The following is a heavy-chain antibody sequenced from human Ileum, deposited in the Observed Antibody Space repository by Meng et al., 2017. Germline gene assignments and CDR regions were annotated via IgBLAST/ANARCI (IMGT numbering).Heavy chain of an antibody. D-gene: IGHD4-23*01. CDR3: ARIDYGGNGIEKYYFDY. CDR1: GGSISSTYW. CDR2: IHHSGST. Sequence: QVQLEESGPGLGEPSGTLSLTCAVSGGSISSTYWWTWVRQSAGKGLEWIGEIHHSGSTNYNPSLKSRVTISVDKSKNQFSLNLRSVTAADTAVYYCARIDYGGNGIEKYYFDYWGQGTLVTVSS. V-gene: IGHV4-4*02. J-gene: IGHJ4*02.